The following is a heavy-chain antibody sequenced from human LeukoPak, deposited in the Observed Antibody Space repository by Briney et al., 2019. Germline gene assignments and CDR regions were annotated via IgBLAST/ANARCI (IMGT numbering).Heavy chain of an antibody. J-gene: IGHJ4*02. CDR3: ARGGLHYYFDY. Sequence: GGSLRLSCAASGFAFDDYGMSWVRQAPGKGLEWVSGINWNGGSTGYADSVKGRFTISRDNAKNSLYLQMNSLRAEDTALYYCARGGLHYYFDYWGQGTLVTVSS. V-gene: IGHV3-20*04. CDR2: INWNGGST. CDR1: GFAFDDYG.